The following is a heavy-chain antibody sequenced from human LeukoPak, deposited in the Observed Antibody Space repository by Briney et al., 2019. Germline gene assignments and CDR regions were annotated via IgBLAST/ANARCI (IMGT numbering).Heavy chain of an antibody. CDR3: TTDAYYYDSSGYYYGDY. CDR1: GFTFSNAW. D-gene: IGHD3-22*01. Sequence: GGSLRLSCAASGFTFSNAWMNWVRQAPGKGLEWVGRIKSKTDGGTTDYAAPVKGRFTISRDDSKNTLCLQMNSLKTEDTAVYYCTTDAYYYDSSGYYYGDYWGQGTLVTVSS. J-gene: IGHJ4*02. V-gene: IGHV3-15*07. CDR2: IKSKTDGGTT.